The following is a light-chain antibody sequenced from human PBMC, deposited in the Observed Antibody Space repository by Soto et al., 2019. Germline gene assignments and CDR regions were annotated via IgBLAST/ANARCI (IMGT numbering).Light chain of an antibody. CDR2: AAS. Sequence: AIQMTQSPSSLSASVGDRVTITCRASQAIRVDLAWYQQKPGRAPKLLIYAASSLHSGVPSRFSGSGSGTDFTLTISSLQPEDFATYYCLQDYNYPWTVGQGTKVDIK. J-gene: IGKJ1*01. CDR3: LQDYNYPWT. V-gene: IGKV1-6*01. CDR1: QAIRVD.